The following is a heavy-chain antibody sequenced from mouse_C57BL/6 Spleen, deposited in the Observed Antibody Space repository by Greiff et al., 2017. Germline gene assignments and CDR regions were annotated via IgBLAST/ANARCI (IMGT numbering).Heavy chain of an antibody. CDR2: IYPGSGNT. CDR3: ARGGGYSWFAY. CDR1: GFTFTDYY. J-gene: IGHJ3*01. Sequence: VQLQQSGPELVKPGASVKISCKASGFTFTDYYINWVKQRPGQGREWIGWIYPGSGNTKYNEKLKGTATLTVDTSSSTAYVQLSSLTSEDSAVYFCARGGGYSWFAYWGQGTLVTVSA. D-gene: IGHD2-3*01. V-gene: IGHV1-84*01.